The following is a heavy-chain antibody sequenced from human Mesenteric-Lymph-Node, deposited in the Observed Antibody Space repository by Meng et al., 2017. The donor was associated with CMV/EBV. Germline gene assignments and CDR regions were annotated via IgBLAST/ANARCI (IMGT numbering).Heavy chain of an antibody. CDR1: GYTFTSYA. J-gene: IGHJ4*02. D-gene: IGHD3/OR15-3a*01. CDR3: ARGPRWTDCHFDY. CDR2: ISAYNGNT. Sequence: CKASGYTFTSYAISWVRLAPGQGLEWMGWISAYNGNTNYAQNLQGRVTVTTDTSTSTAYMELRSLRSDDTAVYYCARGPRWTDCHFDYWGQGTLVTVSS. V-gene: IGHV1-18*01.